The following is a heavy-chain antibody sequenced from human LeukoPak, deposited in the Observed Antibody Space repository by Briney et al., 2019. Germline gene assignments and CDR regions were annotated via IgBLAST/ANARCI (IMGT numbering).Heavy chain of an antibody. J-gene: IGHJ6*03. D-gene: IGHD5-12*01. CDR3: ARGLQGYEGFPESSYYYYYMDV. V-gene: IGHV4-34*01. Sequence: SETLSHTRAVYGGSFRSYYGSWLRPPPGRGGEWSGEINHSRSTNYNQYLKSRVTISVDKSKNQFSLKLSSVTAADTAVYYCARGLQGYEGFPESSYYYYYMDVWDKGTTVTVSS. CDR1: GGSFRSYY. CDR2: INHSRST.